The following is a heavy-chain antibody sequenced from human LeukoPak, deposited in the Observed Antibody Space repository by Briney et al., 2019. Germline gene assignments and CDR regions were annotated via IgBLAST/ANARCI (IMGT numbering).Heavy chain of an antibody. D-gene: IGHD6-6*01. V-gene: IGHV1-46*01. CDR2: INPSGGST. CDR1: GYTFTSYY. Sequence: ASVKVSCKASGYTFTSYYMHWVRQAPGQGLEWMGIINPSGGSTSYAQKFQGRVTMTRDTSTSTVYMELSSLRSEDTAVYYCARGPIAARPSEGFDYWGQGTLVTVSS. J-gene: IGHJ4*02. CDR3: ARGPIAARPSEGFDY.